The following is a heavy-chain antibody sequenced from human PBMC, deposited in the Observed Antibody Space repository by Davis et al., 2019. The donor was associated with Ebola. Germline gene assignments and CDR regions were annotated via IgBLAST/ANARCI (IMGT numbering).Heavy chain of an antibody. V-gene: IGHV4-4*02. D-gene: IGHD3-22*01. CDR2: IYHSGST. J-gene: IGHJ4*02. Sequence: SETLSLTCAVSGGSISSSNWWSWVRQPPGKGLEWIGEIYHSGSTNYNPSLKSRVTISVDKSKNQFSLKLSSVTAADTAVYYCARDAIWYYYDSSGRGYFDYWGQGTLVTVSS. CDR1: GGSISSSNW. CDR3: ARDAIWYYYDSSGRGYFDY.